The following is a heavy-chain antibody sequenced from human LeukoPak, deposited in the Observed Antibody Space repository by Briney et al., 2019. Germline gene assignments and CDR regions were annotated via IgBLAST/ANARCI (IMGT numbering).Heavy chain of an antibody. D-gene: IGHD3-3*01. Sequence: SETLSLTCTVSGGSISSYYWSWIRQPPGQGLEWIGYIYYSASTNYNPSLKSRVTISVDTSKNQFSLKLSSVTAADTAVYYCARGVGRDFWSGSMGFDYWGQGTLVTVSS. CDR1: GGSISSYY. J-gene: IGHJ4*02. V-gene: IGHV4-59*08. CDR3: ARGVGRDFWSGSMGFDY. CDR2: IYYSAST.